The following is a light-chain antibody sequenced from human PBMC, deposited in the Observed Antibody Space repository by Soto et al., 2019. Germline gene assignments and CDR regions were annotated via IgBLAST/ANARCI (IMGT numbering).Light chain of an antibody. CDR1: QSVSNN. J-gene: IGKJ5*01. Sequence: EILMTQSPATLSVSPGERATLSCRASQSVSNNLAWYQQKPGQVPRLLIYYASTRATGIPARFSGSGSGTEFTLTISSLQSDDFALYYCEQYNDWPPITFGQGTRLEIK. CDR2: YAS. CDR3: EQYNDWPPIT. V-gene: IGKV3-15*01.